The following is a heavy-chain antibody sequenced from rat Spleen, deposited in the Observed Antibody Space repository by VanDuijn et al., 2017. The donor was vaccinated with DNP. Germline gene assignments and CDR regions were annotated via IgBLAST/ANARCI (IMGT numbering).Heavy chain of an antibody. CDR3: TTLLGPGIAYYFDY. J-gene: IGHJ2*01. D-gene: IGHD1-4*01. CDR1: GFTFSNYG. CDR2: ISTSGGST. V-gene: IGHV5-27*01. Sequence: EVQLVESGGGLVQPGRSLKLSCAASGFTFSNYGMAWVRQAPKKGLEWVATISTSGGSTYYRDSVKGRFTISRDNAKSTLYLQMDSLRSEDTATYYCTTLLGPGIAYYFDYWGQGVMVTVSS.